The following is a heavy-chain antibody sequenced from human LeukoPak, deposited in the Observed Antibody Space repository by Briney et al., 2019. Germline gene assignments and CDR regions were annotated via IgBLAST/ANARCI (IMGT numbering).Heavy chain of an antibody. J-gene: IGHJ4*02. V-gene: IGHV4-59*12. CDR1: GGSINNYY. D-gene: IGHD4/OR15-4a*01. CDR3: ARRAGAYSHPYDY. CDR2: IYYTGGST. Sequence: SETLSLTCTVSGGSINNYYWSWIRQPPGKGLEWIAYIYYTGGSTNYNPSLKSRVTISVDTSKNQFSLKLSSVTAADTAVYYCARRAGAYSHPYDYWGQGTLVTVSS.